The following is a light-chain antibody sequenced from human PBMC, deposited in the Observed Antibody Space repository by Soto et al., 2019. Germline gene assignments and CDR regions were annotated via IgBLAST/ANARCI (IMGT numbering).Light chain of an antibody. J-gene: IGLJ2*01. Sequence: QSALTQPASVSGSPGQSITISCTGTSSDVGGYNYVSWYQHHPGKAPKLMIYDVSNRPSGISNRFSGSKSGNTASLTISRRQAEDEADYYCSSYTSSSTLVFGGGTKLTVL. CDR3: SSYTSSSTLV. V-gene: IGLV2-14*03. CDR2: DVS. CDR1: SSDVGGYNY.